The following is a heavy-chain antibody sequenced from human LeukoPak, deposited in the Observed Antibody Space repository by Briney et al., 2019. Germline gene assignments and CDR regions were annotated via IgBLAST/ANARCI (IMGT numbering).Heavy chain of an antibody. CDR3: ARAGRGYNYGYVPSELDHYYYYLYV. Sequence: SETLSLTCTVSGGSISSSSYYWGWIRQPPGKGLEWIGYIYYSGSTNYNPSLKSRVTISVDTSKNQFSLKLSSVTAADTAVYYCARAGRGYNYGYVPSELDHYYYYLYVWGKGTTVTVSS. D-gene: IGHD5-18*01. CDR2: IYYSGST. J-gene: IGHJ6*03. CDR1: GGSISSSSYY. V-gene: IGHV4-61*05.